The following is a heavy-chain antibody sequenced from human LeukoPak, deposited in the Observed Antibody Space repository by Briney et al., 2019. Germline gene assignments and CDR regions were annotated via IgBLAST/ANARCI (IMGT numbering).Heavy chain of an antibody. J-gene: IGHJ4*02. CDR3: ASSVGSTDY. D-gene: IGHD1-26*01. V-gene: IGHV4-34*01. CDR2: INHRGRT. Sequence: SWVRPSLEAGLEWMGEINHRGRTHLNASLQSRVTLSVDTSNHQFSLKLTSMTAAVAAVYYGASSVGSTDYWGRGTLVTVSS.